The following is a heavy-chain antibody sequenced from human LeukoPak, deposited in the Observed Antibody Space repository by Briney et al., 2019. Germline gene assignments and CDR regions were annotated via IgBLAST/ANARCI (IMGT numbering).Heavy chain of an antibody. CDR3: AKNPDFWSGYYSFDY. CDR1: GGSISSGSYY. D-gene: IGHD3-3*01. V-gene: IGHV4-61*02. J-gene: IGHJ4*02. Sequence: PSETLSLTCTVSGGSISSGSYYWSWIRQPAGKGLEWIGRIYTSGSTNYNPSLKSRVTISVDTSKNQFSLKLSSVTAADTAVYYCAKNPDFWSGYYSFDYWGQGTLVTVSS. CDR2: IYTSGST.